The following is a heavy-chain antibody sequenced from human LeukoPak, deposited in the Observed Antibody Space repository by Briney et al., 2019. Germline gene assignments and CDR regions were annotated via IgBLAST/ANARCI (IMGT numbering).Heavy chain of an antibody. V-gene: IGHV3-11*05. J-gene: IGHJ4*02. D-gene: IGHD2-2*01. CDR2: ISNSGSST. Sequence: GGSLRLSCAASRFTFSDYYMVWIRQAPGKGLEWFSYISNSGSSTKYADSVKGRFTISRDNAKNSLSLQMNSVRPEDTAVYYCARADRTSWFDYWGQGTLVTVSS. CDR1: RFTFSDYY. CDR3: ARADRTSWFDY.